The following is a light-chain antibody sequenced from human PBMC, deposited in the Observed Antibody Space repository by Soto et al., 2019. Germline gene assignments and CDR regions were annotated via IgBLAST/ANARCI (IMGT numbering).Light chain of an antibody. Sequence: QSALTQPPSASGTPGQRVTISCSGGSSNIGSNPVNWYQQFPGTAPKPLIYFNDLRPSGVSDRFSGSKSGTSASLAISGLQSEDEADYYCATWDDSLNGLVFGGGTQLTVL. CDR1: SSNIGSNP. V-gene: IGLV1-44*01. CDR2: FND. J-gene: IGLJ2*01. CDR3: ATWDDSLNGLV.